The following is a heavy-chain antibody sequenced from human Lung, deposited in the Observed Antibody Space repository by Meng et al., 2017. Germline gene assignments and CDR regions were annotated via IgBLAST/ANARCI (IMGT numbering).Heavy chain of an antibody. CDR3: ARDRQYSLVS. D-gene: IGHD6-6*01. J-gene: IGHJ4*02. CDR1: GYTFTTNG. CDR2: VSTYKGNT. V-gene: IGHV1-18*01. Sequence: QDQLVQSGPEVKKPGASVKVSCKASGYTFTTNGMSLVRQAPGQGLEWMGWVSTYKGNTKYAQKFQGRVTMTTERSTSTVYMELRNLRSDDTAFYYCARDRQYSLVSWGQGTLVTVSS.